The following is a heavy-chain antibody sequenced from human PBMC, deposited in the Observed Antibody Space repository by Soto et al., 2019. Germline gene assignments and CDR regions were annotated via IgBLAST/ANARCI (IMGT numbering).Heavy chain of an antibody. CDR2: INHSGST. CDR3: ARGTDYYDSSGSDY. Sequence: SETLSLTCAVYGGSFSGYYWSWIRQPPGKGLEWIGEINHSGSTNYNPSLKSRVTISVDTSKNQFSLKLSSVTAADTAVYYCARGTDYYDSSGSDYSGQATLVTVSS. CDR1: GGSFSGYY. J-gene: IGHJ4*02. D-gene: IGHD3-22*01. V-gene: IGHV4-34*01.